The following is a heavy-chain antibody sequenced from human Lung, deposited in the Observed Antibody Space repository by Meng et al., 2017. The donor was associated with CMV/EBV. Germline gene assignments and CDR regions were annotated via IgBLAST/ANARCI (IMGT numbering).Heavy chain of an antibody. V-gene: IGHV3-21*03. Sequence: ESXKISCAASGFSFSTYSMNWVRQTPGKGLEWVSSITSSSSYIFYADSVKGRFIISRDNAKNSLYLQMNSLTAEDTALYYCARDGGSGGSWGQGTLVTVSS. D-gene: IGHD2-15*01. CDR1: GFSFSTYS. CDR3: ARDGGSGGS. J-gene: IGHJ5*02. CDR2: ITSSSSYI.